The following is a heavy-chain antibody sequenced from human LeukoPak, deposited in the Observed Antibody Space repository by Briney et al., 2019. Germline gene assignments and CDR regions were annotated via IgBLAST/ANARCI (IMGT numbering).Heavy chain of an antibody. D-gene: IGHD3-16*02. CDR3: ARGRWGYDYVWGSYRYPFDY. V-gene: IGHV4-34*01. Sequence: SETLSLTCAVYGGSFSGYYWSWIRQPPGKGLEWIGEINNSGSTNYNPSLKSRVTISVDTSKNQFSLKLSSVTAADTAVYYCARGRWGYDYVWGSYRYPFDYWGQGTLVTVSS. J-gene: IGHJ4*02. CDR1: GGSFSGYY. CDR2: INNSGST.